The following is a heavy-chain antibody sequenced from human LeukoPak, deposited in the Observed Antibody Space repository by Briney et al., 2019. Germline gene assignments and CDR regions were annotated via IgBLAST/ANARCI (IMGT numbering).Heavy chain of an antibody. CDR3: AKGTITIFGVVTHFDY. CDR1: GFTFSSYA. CDR2: ISGSGST. V-gene: IGHV3-23*01. Sequence: GGSLRLSCAASGFTFSSYAMSWVRQAPGEGLEWVSAISGSGSTYYADSMKGRFTISRDNSKNTLYLQMNSLRAEDTAVYYCAKGTITIFGVVTHFDYWGQGTLVTVSS. D-gene: IGHD3-3*01. J-gene: IGHJ4*02.